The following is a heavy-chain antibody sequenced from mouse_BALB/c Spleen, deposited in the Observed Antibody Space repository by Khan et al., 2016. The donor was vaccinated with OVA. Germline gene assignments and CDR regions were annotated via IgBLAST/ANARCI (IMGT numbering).Heavy chain of an antibody. D-gene: IGHD1-1*01. J-gene: IGHJ3*01. CDR3: ARWYFGSTWFAY. CDR2: INPNNGDT. V-gene: IGHV1-18*01. Sequence: EVQLQQSGPELVKPGASVKISCKTSGYTFTEYTMHWVRQSHGKSLEWIGGINPNNGDTTYNQQFKGKATLTVDKSSSTAYMELRSLTSDDSAVCYCARWYFGSTWFAYWGQGTLVTVSA. CDR1: GYTFTEYT.